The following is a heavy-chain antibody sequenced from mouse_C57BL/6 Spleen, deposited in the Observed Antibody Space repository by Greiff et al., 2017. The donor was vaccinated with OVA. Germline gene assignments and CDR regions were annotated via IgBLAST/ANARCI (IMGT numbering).Heavy chain of an antibody. Sequence: QVQLQQSGAELVKPGASVKMSCKASGYTFTSYWITWVKQRPGQGLEWIGDIYPGSGSTNYNEKFKSKATLTVDTSSSTAYMQLSSLTSEDSAVYYCARSEVTNYAMDYWGQGTSVTVSS. CDR2: IYPGSGST. CDR1: GYTFTSYW. J-gene: IGHJ4*01. V-gene: IGHV1-55*01. D-gene: IGHD2-2*01. CDR3: ARSEVTNYAMDY.